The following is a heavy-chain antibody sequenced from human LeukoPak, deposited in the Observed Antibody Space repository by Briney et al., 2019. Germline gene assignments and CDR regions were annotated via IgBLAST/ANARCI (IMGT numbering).Heavy chain of an antibody. D-gene: IGHD6-6*01. CDR1: GYIFTNYG. J-gene: IGHJ4*02. V-gene: IGHV1-8*01. Sequence: GASVKVSCKASGYIFTNYGINWVRQAPGQGLEWMGWMNPNSGNTGYAQKFQGRVTMTRNTSISTAYMELSSLRSEDTAVYYCARVKIDEQLGYYFDYWGQGTLVTVSS. CDR3: ARVKIDEQLGYYFDY. CDR2: MNPNSGNT.